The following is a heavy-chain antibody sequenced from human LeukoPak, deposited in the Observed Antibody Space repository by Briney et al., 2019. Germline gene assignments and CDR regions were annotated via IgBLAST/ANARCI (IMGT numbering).Heavy chain of an antibody. CDR1: RFIFNNYW. V-gene: IGHV3-7*01. D-gene: IGHD4/OR15-4a*01. Sequence: GGSLRLLCAASRFIFNNYWMSWVRQAPGKGLEWVASIDRDGSEKYYGDYVKGRFTISRDNAKNSLFLQMNSLRAEDTAVYFCARGAGAPDYEGQGTLVTVSS. J-gene: IGHJ4*02. CDR2: IDRDGSEK. CDR3: ARGAGAPDY.